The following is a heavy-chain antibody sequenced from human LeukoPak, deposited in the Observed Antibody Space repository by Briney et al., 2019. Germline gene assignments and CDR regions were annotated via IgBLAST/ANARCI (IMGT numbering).Heavy chain of an antibody. Sequence: SETLSLTCTVSGGSISSGDYYWSWIRQPPGKGLEWIGYIYYSGSTYYNPSLKSRVTISVDTSKNQFSLKLSSVTAADTAVYYCARSRHRGGSYPYYFDYWGQGTLVTVSS. J-gene: IGHJ4*02. CDR1: GGSISSGDYY. CDR3: ARSRHRGGSYPYYFDY. V-gene: IGHV4-30-4*01. D-gene: IGHD1-26*01. CDR2: IYYSGST.